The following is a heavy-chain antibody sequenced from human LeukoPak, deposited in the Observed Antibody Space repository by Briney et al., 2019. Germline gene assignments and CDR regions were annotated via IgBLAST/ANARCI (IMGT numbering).Heavy chain of an antibody. D-gene: IGHD6-19*01. J-gene: IGHJ6*03. CDR3: ARGGEQWRGLGYYYMDV. CDR1: GFTFNTYN. Sequence: PGGSLRLSCVAFGFTFNTYNMNWVRQAPGKGLEWVANIKQDGSEKYYVDSVKGRFTISRDNAKNSLYLQMNSLRAEDTAVYYCARGGEQWRGLGYYYMDVWGKGTTVTISS. V-gene: IGHV3-7*01. CDR2: IKQDGSEK.